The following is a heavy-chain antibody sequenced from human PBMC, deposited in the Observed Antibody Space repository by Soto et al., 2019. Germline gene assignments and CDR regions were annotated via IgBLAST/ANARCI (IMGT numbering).Heavy chain of an antibody. V-gene: IGHV3-30*18. CDR1: GFTFSSYG. J-gene: IGHJ6*02. D-gene: IGHD6-13*01. CDR2: ISYDGSNK. Sequence: SLRLSCAASGFTFSSYGMHWVRQAPGKGLEWVAVISYDGSNKYYADSVKGRFTISRDNSKNTLYLQMNSLRAEDTAVYYCAKDRAAGTSYYYYGMDVWGQGTTVTVSS. CDR3: AKDRAAGTSYYYYGMDV.